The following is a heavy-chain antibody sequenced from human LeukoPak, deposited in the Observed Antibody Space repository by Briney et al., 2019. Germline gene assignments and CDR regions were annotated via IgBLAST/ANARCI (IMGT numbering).Heavy chain of an antibody. CDR3: TRTRWTSGYYFDY. D-gene: IGHD3-22*01. CDR2: ISGSGSST. CDR1: GFTFNNYA. J-gene: IGHJ4*02. V-gene: IGHV3-23*01. Sequence: GGSLRLSCAASGFTFNNYAMGWVRQAPGKGVEWVSAISGSGSSTYYTDSVKGRFTISRDNSKNTLFLQMNSLRVEDTAVYYCTRTRWTSGYYFDYWGQGTLVTVSS.